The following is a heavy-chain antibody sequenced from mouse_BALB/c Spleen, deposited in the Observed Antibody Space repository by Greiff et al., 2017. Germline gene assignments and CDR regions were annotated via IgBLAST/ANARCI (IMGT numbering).Heavy chain of an antibody. V-gene: IGHV1-87*01. D-gene: IGHD2-2*01. J-gene: IGHJ4*01. Sequence: QVQLQQSGAELARPGASVKLSCKASGYTFTSYWMQWVKQRPGQGLEWIGAIYPGDGDTRYTQKFKGKATLTADKSSSTAYMQLSSLASEDSAVYYCAVDGYDGAMDYWGQGTSVTVSS. CDR2: IYPGDGDT. CDR1: GYTFTSYW. CDR3: AVDGYDGAMDY.